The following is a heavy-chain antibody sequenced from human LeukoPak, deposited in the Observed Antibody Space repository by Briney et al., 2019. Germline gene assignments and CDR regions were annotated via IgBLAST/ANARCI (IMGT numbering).Heavy chain of an antibody. Sequence: SETLSLTRTVSGDSISSSSYYWGWIRQPPGKGLEWIGSIYYSGSTYYNPSLKSRVTMSVDTSKNQFSLKLSSVTAADTAVYYCARHGGVRVIPDFDYWGPGTLVTVSS. D-gene: IGHD2-8*02. J-gene: IGHJ4*02. V-gene: IGHV4-39*01. CDR2: IYYSGST. CDR3: ARHGGVRVIPDFDY. CDR1: GDSISSSSYY.